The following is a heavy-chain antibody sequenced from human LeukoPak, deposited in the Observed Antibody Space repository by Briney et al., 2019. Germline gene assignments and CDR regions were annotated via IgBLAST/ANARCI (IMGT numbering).Heavy chain of an antibody. CDR2: IYYSGST. Sequence: SETLSLTCTVSGGSISSYYWSWIRQPPGKGLEWIGYIYYSGSTNYNPSLKSRVTISVDTSKNQFFLKLSSVTAADTAAYYCATTITVTTDYWGQGTLVTVS. V-gene: IGHV4-59*08. D-gene: IGHD4-17*01. CDR3: ATTITVTTDY. J-gene: IGHJ4*02. CDR1: GGSISSYY.